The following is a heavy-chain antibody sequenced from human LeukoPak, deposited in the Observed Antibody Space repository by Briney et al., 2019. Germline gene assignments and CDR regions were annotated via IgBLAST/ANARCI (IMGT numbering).Heavy chain of an antibody. J-gene: IGHJ1*01. CDR3: ARWIIVGATTYFQH. D-gene: IGHD1-26*01. V-gene: IGHV1-69*06. CDR2: IIPIFGTA. Sequence: ASVKVSCKASGGTFSSYAISWVRQAPGQGLEWMGGIIPIFGTANYAQKFQGRVTITADKSTSTAYMELSSLRSEDTAVYYCARWIIVGATTYFQHWGQGTLVTVSS. CDR1: GGTFSSYA.